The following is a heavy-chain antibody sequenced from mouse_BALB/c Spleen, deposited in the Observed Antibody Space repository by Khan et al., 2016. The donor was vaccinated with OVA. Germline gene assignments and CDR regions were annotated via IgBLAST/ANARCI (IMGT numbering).Heavy chain of an antibody. D-gene: IGHD2-1*01. Sequence: VQLQQSGAELVKPGASIKLSCTASGFNIKDTYMHWVKQRPEQGPEWIGRIDPTNDNIKYDPKFQDKATITADTSSNTAYLQLSSLTSEDTAVDYCATLVGNPFAYWGQGTLVSVSA. V-gene: IGHV14-3*02. CDR1: GFNIKDTY. CDR3: ATLVGNPFAY. CDR2: IDPTNDNI. J-gene: IGHJ3*01.